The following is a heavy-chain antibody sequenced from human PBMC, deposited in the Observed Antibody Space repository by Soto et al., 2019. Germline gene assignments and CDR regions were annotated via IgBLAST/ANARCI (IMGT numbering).Heavy chain of an antibody. CDR2: IYPGDSDT. J-gene: IGHJ4*02. CDR1: GYRFTNYW. D-gene: IGHD2-2*01. V-gene: IGHV5-51*01. Sequence: PGESLKISCKGSGYRFTNYWIGWVRQMPGKGLEWMGIIYPGDSDTRYSPSFQGQVTISADKSINTAYLQWSSLKASDTAMYYCARDYCSGTPCYEFDYGGQGPQVTVSS. CDR3: ARDYCSGTPCYEFDY.